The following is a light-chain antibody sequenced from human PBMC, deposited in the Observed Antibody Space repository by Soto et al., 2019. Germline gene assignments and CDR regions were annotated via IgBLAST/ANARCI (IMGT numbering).Light chain of an antibody. J-gene: IGLJ2*01. CDR3: QTWGTGIVV. CDR2: VNSDGSH. Sequence: QSVLTQSPSASASLGASVKLTCTLSSGHSTNAIAWHQQQPEKGPRYLMNVNSDGSHSKGDGIPDRFSGSSSGAERYLTISSLQSEDEADYYCQTWGTGIVVFGGGTKLTVL. V-gene: IGLV4-69*01. CDR1: SGHSTNA.